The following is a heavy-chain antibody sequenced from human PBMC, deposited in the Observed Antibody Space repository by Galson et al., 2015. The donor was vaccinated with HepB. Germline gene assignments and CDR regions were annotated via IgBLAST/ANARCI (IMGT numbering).Heavy chain of an antibody. V-gene: IGHV3-11*06. CDR2: ISYSTSHT. Sequence: SLRLSCAASGFRFSDFYMSWLRQVPGKGPEWLSFISYSTSHTHYADSVKGRFTISRDNAKDSLYLQMTSLRVDDTALYYCARIGKAAAGIPVGVLDYWGQGTLVTVSS. J-gene: IGHJ4*02. CDR3: ARIGKAAAGIPVGVLDY. CDR1: GFRFSDFY. D-gene: IGHD6-13*01.